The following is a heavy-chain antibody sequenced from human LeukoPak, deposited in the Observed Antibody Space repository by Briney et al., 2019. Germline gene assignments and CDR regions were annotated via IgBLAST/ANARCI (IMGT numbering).Heavy chain of an antibody. V-gene: IGHV4-4*07. J-gene: IGHJ4*02. Sequence: SETLSLTCTVSGGSISSYYWSWIRQPAGKGLEWIGRIHTSGSTNYNPSLKSRVTMSVDTSKNQFSLKLSSVTAADTAVYYCARDYYDNSGYWLYYFDYWGQGTLVTVSS. CDR2: IHTSGST. D-gene: IGHD3-22*01. CDR3: ARDYYDNSGYWLYYFDY. CDR1: GGSISSYY.